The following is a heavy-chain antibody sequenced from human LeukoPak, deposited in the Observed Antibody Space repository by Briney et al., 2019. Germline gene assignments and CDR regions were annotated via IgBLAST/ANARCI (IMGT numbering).Heavy chain of an antibody. CDR3: AKRQVGHIDY. CDR1: GFSFSNYV. V-gene: IGHV3-30*18. J-gene: IGHJ4*02. CDR2: ISYDGSNK. Sequence: GGSLSLSCAASGFSFSNYVMHWVRQAPGKGLEWLAVISYDGSNKYYADSVKGRFTISRDNSKNTLYLQMNSLRAEDTAVYYCAKRQVGHIDYWGQGPLVIVSS.